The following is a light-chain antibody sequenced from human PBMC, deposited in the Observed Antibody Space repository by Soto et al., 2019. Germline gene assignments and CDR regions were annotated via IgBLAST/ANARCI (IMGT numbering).Light chain of an antibody. V-gene: IGKV3-11*01. J-gene: IGKJ1*01. Sequence: EIVLTQSPATLSLSPGERATLSCRASQSVSNYLAWYQQKPGQAPRLLIYDASNTATGTPARFTGSGSGTDFTLTISSLEPEDFAVYYCQQRSNWPPWTFGQGTKVEIK. CDR2: DAS. CDR1: QSVSNY. CDR3: QQRSNWPPWT.